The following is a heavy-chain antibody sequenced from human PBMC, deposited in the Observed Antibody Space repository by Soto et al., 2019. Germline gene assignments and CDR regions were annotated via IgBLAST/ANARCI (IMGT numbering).Heavy chain of an antibody. CDR2: INYSGST. J-gene: IGHJ4*02. CDR1: GASINSGDYY. V-gene: IGHV4-30-4*01. D-gene: IGHD3-10*01. CDR3: ARILMNYYRLDY. Sequence: SETLSLTCTVSGASINSGDYYWSWIRQPPGKGLEWIGHINYSGSTYYNPSLKSRAGISVDPSKSQVSLKLTSVTAAVTAVCFCARILMNYYRLDYWGQGGPVTVHS.